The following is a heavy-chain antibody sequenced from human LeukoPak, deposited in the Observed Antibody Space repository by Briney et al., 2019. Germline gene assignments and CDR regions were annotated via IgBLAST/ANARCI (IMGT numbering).Heavy chain of an antibody. CDR1: GFTFSSYA. D-gene: IGHD2-8*01. Sequence: GGSLRLSCAASGFTFSSYAMSWVRQAPGKGLEWVSAISGSGGSTCYADSVKGRFTISRDNSKNTLYLQMNSLRAEDTAVYYCARTGDCTNGICYTADFDYWGRGTLVTVSS. CDR2: ISGSGGST. CDR3: ARTGDCTNGICYTADFDY. J-gene: IGHJ4*02. V-gene: IGHV3-23*01.